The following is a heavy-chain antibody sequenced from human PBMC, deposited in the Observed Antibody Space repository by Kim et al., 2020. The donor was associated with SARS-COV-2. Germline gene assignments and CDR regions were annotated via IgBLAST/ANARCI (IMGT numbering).Heavy chain of an antibody. V-gene: IGHV3-23*01. CDR2: NSCSGGST. D-gene: IGHD3-10*01. CDR1: GLTFSIYA. Sequence: GGSLRLSCAASGLTFSIYAMRWARQAPGKGLEWVSANSCSGGSTHYADSVKGRFTITRDNSKNTLYPQMHSLRAEDTAVYDCAKVLWRGDYYYGMDVWGQGTTVTVSS. J-gene: IGHJ6*02. CDR3: AKVLWRGDYYYGMDV.